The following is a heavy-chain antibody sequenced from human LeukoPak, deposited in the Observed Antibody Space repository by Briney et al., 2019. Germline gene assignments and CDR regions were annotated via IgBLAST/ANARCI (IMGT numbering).Heavy chain of an antibody. V-gene: IGHV4-39*01. CDR2: IYYSGST. CDR3: ARLPYSSSWEILIDYYYMDV. Sequence: GSLRLSCAASGFTVSSNYMSWVRQAPGKGLEWIGSIYYSGSTYYNPSLKSRVTISVDTSKNQFSLKLSSVTAADTAVYYCARLPYSSSWEILIDYYYMDVWGKGTTVIVS. J-gene: IGHJ6*03. CDR1: GFTVSSNY. D-gene: IGHD6-13*01.